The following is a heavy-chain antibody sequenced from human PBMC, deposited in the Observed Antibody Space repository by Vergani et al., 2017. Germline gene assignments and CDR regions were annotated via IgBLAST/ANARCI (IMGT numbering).Heavy chain of an antibody. CDR2: IPYDGSNK. D-gene: IGHD3-22*01. J-gene: IGHJ3*02. Sequence: QVQLVESGGGVVQPGRSLSLSCAASGFTFSSYAMHWVRQAPGKGPEWVAVIPYDGSNKYYADSVKGRFTISRDNSKNTLYLQMNSLRAEDTAVYYCSREGRPAYYYDSSGYWGDAFDIWGQGTMVTVSS. CDR1: GFTFSSYA. V-gene: IGHV3-30-3*01. CDR3: SREGRPAYYYDSSGYWGDAFDI.